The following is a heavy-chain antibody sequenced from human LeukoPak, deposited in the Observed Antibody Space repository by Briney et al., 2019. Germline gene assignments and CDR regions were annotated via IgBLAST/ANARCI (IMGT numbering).Heavy chain of an antibody. CDR3: AKGPSGSYYPGYFDY. CDR2: ISGSGGST. Sequence: PGGSLRLSCAASGFTFSSYAMSWVRQAPGKGLEWVSAISGSGGSTYYADSVKGRFTISRDNSKNMLYLQMNSLRAEDTAVYYCAKGPSGSYYPGYFDYWGQGTLVAVSP. D-gene: IGHD1-26*01. CDR1: GFTFSSYA. J-gene: IGHJ4*02. V-gene: IGHV3-23*01.